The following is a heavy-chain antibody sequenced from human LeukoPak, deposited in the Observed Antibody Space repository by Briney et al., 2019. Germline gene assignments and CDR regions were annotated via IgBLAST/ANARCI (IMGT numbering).Heavy chain of an antibody. V-gene: IGHV1-2*02. Sequence: ASVKVSCKASGYTFTGYYMHWVRQAPGQGLEWVGWINPNSGGTNYAQKFQGRVTMTRDTSISTAYMELSRLRSDDTAVYYCARDQYYGSGSHDYWGQGTLVTVSS. CDR3: ARDQYYGSGSHDY. CDR1: GYTFTGYY. D-gene: IGHD3-10*01. CDR2: INPNSGGT. J-gene: IGHJ4*02.